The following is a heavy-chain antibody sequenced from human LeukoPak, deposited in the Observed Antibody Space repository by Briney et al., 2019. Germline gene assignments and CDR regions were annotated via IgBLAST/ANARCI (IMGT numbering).Heavy chain of an antibody. CDR2: INHSGST. CDR1: GGSFSGYY. D-gene: IGHD6-13*01. CDR3: ARGHSSSWYYFDY. J-gene: IGHJ4*02. Sequence: SETLSLTCAVYGGSFSGYYWSWIRQPPGKGLEWIGEINHSGSTNYNPSLKSRVTISVDTSKNQFSLKLSSVTAADTAVYYCARGHSSSWYYFDYWGQGTLVTVPS. V-gene: IGHV4-34*01.